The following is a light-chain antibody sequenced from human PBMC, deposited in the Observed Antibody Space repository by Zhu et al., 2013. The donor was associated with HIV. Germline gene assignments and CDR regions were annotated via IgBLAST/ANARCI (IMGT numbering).Light chain of an antibody. CDR2: DSH. CDR1: SGNIGKYF. CDR3: AVWDDRLTSIV. V-gene: IGLV1-51*01. J-gene: IGLJ2*01. Sequence: SVLTQTPSVSAAPGQRVTISCSGDSGNIGKYFVSWYQVLPDEVPKLLIYDSHRRPSGIPDRFSASKSDSSATLDIAGLQYGDDGSYFCAVWDDRLTSIVFGGGTRLTVL.